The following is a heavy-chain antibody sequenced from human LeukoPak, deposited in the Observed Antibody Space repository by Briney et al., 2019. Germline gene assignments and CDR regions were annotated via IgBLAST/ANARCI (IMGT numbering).Heavy chain of an antibody. V-gene: IGHV1-2*02. CDR2: INPNSGGT. CDR1: GYTFTDYY. CDR3: ARDGPYYYGSGSYLGFWFDP. D-gene: IGHD3-10*01. Sequence: ASVKVSCKASGYTFTDYYMHWVRQAPGQGLEWMGWINPNSGGTNYAQKFQGRVTMTRDTSISTAYMELSRLRSDDTAVYYCARDGPYYYGSGSYLGFWFDPWGQGTLVTVSS. J-gene: IGHJ5*02.